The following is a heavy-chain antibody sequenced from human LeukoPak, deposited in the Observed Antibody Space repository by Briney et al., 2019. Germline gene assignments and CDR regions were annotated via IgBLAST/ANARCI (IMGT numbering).Heavy chain of an antibody. CDR2: IYYSGST. Sequence: SETLSLTCTVSGGSISSSSYYWGWIRQPPGKGLEWIGSIYYSGSTYYNPSLKSRVTISVDTSKNQFSLKLSSVTAADTAVYYCARNVPGQSYDPWGQGTLVTVSS. CDR1: GGSISSSSYY. V-gene: IGHV4-39*01. CDR3: ARNVPGQSYDP. D-gene: IGHD2-2*01. J-gene: IGHJ5*02.